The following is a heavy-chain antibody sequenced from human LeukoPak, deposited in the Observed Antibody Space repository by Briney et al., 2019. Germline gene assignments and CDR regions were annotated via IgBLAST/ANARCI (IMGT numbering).Heavy chain of an antibody. CDR3: ARDHCSSKSCFIDY. J-gene: IGHJ4*02. V-gene: IGHV4-30-4*08. D-gene: IGHD2-2*01. Sequence: SQTLSLTCTVSGGSISSGDDYWSWIRQPPGKGLEWIWFIYYSGNTYYNPSLKSRVTISVDTSKNQFSLRLNSVTAADTAVYYCARDHCSSKSCFIDYWGQGTLVTVSS. CDR1: GGSISSGDDY. CDR2: IYYSGNT.